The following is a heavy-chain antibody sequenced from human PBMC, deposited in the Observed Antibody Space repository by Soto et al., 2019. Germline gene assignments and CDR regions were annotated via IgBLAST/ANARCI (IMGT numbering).Heavy chain of an antibody. J-gene: IGHJ4*02. CDR3: ARESEDLTSNFDY. CDR2: ISSTTNYI. V-gene: IGHV3-21*01. CDR1: GLTFTRYS. Sequence: GGSLRLSCAASGLTFTRYSMNRVRHAPGKGLEWVSSISSTTNYIYYADSMKGRFTVSRDNAKNSVYLEMNSLSAEDTAVYYCARESEDLTSNFDYWGQGTLVTVSS.